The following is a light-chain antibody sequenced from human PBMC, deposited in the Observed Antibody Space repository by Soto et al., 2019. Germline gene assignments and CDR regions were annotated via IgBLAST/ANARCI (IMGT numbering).Light chain of an antibody. Sequence: DIQMTQSPSSLSVSVGDRVTINCRTSQSITNYLNWYQQKPGKAPKLLVYAASSLQSGVPSRFSGNGSGTDFTLTINSLPREDFASYYCQQSDSYPYTFGQGTKLEIK. CDR2: AAS. V-gene: IGKV1-39*01. J-gene: IGKJ2*01. CDR1: QSITNY. CDR3: QQSDSYPYT.